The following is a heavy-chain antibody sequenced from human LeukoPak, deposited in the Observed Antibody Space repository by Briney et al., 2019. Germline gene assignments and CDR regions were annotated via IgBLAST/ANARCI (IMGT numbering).Heavy chain of an antibody. Sequence: GGSLRLSCAASGFSFNNYAMRWVRQAPGKGLEWVSAISGSGVSTTHADSVKGRFTISRDNSKNTLYLQMNSLRVEDTAVYYCAKDAGDYVPFIYYFDYWGQGTLVTVSS. D-gene: IGHD4-17*01. J-gene: IGHJ4*02. CDR3: AKDAGDYVPFIYYFDY. CDR1: GFSFNNYA. V-gene: IGHV3-23*01. CDR2: ISGSGVST.